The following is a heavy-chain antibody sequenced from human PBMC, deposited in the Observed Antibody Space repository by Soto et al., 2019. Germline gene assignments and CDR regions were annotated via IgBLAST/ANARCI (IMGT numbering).Heavy chain of an antibody. Sequence: EVQLVESGGGLVQPGGSLRLSCAASGFTFSSYAMHWVSQAPGKGLEYVSAISSNGGSTYYANSVKGRFTISRDNSKNTLYLQMGSLRAEDMAVYYCARGGMVRGVIYYWGQGTLVTVSS. J-gene: IGHJ4*02. D-gene: IGHD3-10*01. CDR3: ARGGMVRGVIYY. V-gene: IGHV3-64*01. CDR2: ISSNGGST. CDR1: GFTFSSYA.